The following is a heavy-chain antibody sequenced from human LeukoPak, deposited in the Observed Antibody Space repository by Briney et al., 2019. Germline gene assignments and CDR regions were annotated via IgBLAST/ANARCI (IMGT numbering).Heavy chain of an antibody. Sequence: SLRLSCAASGFTFDDYAMHWVRQAPGKGLEWVSGISWNSGSIGYADPVKGRFTISRDNAKNSLYLQMNSLRAEDMALYYCAKDRGNSWYRPKGFDYWGQGTLVTVSS. CDR3: AKDRGNSWYRPKGFDY. CDR1: GFTFDDYA. D-gene: IGHD6-13*01. V-gene: IGHV3-9*03. CDR2: ISWNSGSI. J-gene: IGHJ4*02.